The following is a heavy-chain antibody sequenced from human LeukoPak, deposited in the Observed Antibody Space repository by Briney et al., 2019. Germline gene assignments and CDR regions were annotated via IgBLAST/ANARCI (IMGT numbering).Heavy chain of an antibody. Sequence: GGSLRLSCAASGFTFSSYGMHWVRQAPGKGLEWVAVIWYDGTNTYYADSVKGRFTISRDNSKNTLYLQMNSLRAEDTAVYYCAKDQYGGNPQYYFDYWGQGTLVTVSS. CDR3: AKDQYGGNPQYYFDY. CDR1: GFTFSSYG. J-gene: IGHJ4*02. D-gene: IGHD4-23*01. V-gene: IGHV3-33*06. CDR2: IWYDGTNT.